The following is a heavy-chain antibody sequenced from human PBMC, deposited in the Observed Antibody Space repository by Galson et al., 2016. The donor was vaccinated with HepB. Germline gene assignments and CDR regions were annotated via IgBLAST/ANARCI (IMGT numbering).Heavy chain of an antibody. CDR3: ARDTRARPQTSTCPDN. CDR1: GFNFTGYG. J-gene: IGHJ4*02. D-gene: IGHD2-2*01. CDR2: IWFDGSNK. Sequence: SLRLSCATSGFNFTGYGMHWVRQAPGKGLEWVAVIWFDGSNKYYADSVKGRFTISRDTSRNTLFLQMNGLRAEDTAVYYCARDTRARPQTSTCPDNWGQGTLVTVSS. V-gene: IGHV3-33*01.